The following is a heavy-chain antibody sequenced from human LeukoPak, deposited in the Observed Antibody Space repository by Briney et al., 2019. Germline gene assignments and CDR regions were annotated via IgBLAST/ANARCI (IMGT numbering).Heavy chain of an antibody. CDR2: IYYSGST. J-gene: IGHJ6*03. Sequence: KASETLSLTCTVSGGSISSSSYYWGWIRQPPGKGLEWIGSIYYSGSTYYNPSLKSRATISGDTSKNQFSLKLSSVTAADTAVYYCARVVHNYGSGSYSPYYYYYMDVWGKGTTVTVSS. CDR1: GGSISSSSYY. V-gene: IGHV4-39*07. D-gene: IGHD3-10*01. CDR3: ARVVHNYGSGSYSPYYYYYMDV.